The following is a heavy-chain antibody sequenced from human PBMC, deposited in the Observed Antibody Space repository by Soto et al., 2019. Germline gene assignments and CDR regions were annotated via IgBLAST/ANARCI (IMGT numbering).Heavy chain of an antibody. CDR2: IYYSGST. Sequence: SETLSLTCTVSGGSISSSSYYWGWIRQPPGKGLEWIGSIYYSGSTYYNPSLKSRVTISVDTSKNQFSLKLSSVTAADTAVYYCARSARDIVVVVAANHWFDPWGQGTLVTVSS. V-gene: IGHV4-39*01. J-gene: IGHJ5*02. D-gene: IGHD2-15*01. CDR3: ARSARDIVVVVAANHWFDP. CDR1: GGSISSSSYY.